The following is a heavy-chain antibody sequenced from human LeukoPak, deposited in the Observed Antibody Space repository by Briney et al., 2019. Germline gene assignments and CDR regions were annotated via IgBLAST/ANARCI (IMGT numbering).Heavy chain of an antibody. CDR3: ARDRHRRHYYDSSLHPPLDY. J-gene: IGHJ4*01. CDR2: ISGYNGNT. Sequence: ASVKVSCKASGYTFTNCGISWGRQAPGQGLEWMGWISGYNGNTTYAQKLQGRVTMPTHTSTSTPSMDLRSLRSDDTAVYSCARDRHRRHYYDSSLHPPLDYWGHGTLVTASS. D-gene: IGHD3-22*01. V-gene: IGHV1-18*01. CDR1: GYTFTNCG.